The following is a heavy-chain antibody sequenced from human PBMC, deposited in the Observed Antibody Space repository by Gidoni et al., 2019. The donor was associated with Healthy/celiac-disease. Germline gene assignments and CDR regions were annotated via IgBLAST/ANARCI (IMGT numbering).Heavy chain of an antibody. D-gene: IGHD6-19*01. V-gene: IGHV3-23*01. CDR2: IGGSGDNT. CDR1: GFTFSSYA. Sequence: EVQLLESGGGLVQPGGSLRLSCAASGFTFSSYAMSWVRQAPGKGLEWVSTIGGSGDNTHYADSVKGRFSISRDNSKNTLYLQMNSLRAEDTAVYYCAKTVPIIGVAVSWFDPWGQGTLVTVSS. J-gene: IGHJ5*02. CDR3: AKTVPIIGVAVSWFDP.